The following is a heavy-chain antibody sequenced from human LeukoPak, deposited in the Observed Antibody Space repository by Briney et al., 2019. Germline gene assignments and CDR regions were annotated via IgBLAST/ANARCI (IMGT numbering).Heavy chain of an antibody. J-gene: IGHJ4*02. CDR3: ARGLSPRIHMVRGVRPPFRGVFDY. Sequence: PSETLSLTCAVYGGSFSGYYWSWIRQPPGKGLEWIGEINHSGSTNYNPSLKSRVTISVDTSKNQFSLKLSSVTAADTAVYYCARGLSPRIHMVRGVRPPFRGVFDYWGQGTLVTVSS. D-gene: IGHD3-10*01. CDR2: INHSGST. V-gene: IGHV4-34*01. CDR1: GGSFSGYY.